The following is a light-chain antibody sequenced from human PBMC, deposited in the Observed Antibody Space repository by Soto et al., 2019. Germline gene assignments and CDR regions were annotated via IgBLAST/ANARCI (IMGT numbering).Light chain of an antibody. CDR1: SSDVGAYNL. V-gene: IGLV2-14*02. J-gene: IGLJ1*01. CDR2: MVS. Sequence: QSVLTQPASVSGSPGQSITISCTGTSSDVGAYNLVSWYQQYPGRVPKLLIYMVSNRPSGVSNRFSGSKSGNTASLTISGLQAEDEADYFCTSPTPGSLYVFGTGTKVTVL. CDR3: TSPTPGSLYV.